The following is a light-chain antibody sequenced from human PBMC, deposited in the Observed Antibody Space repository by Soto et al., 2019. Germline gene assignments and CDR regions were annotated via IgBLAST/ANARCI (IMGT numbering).Light chain of an antibody. CDR2: KAS. Sequence: DIQMTQSPSTLSASVGDRVTITCRASQSISSWLAWYQQKPGKAPKLLIYKASSLESGVPSRFSGRGSGTEFTLTISGLQPDDFATYYCQQYNSSPYTFGQGTKLEIK. CDR3: QQYNSSPYT. CDR1: QSISSW. V-gene: IGKV1-5*03. J-gene: IGKJ2*01.